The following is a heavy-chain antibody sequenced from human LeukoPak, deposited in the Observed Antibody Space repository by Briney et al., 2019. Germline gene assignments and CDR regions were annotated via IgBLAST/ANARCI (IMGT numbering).Heavy chain of an antibody. D-gene: IGHD4-17*01. Sequence: KPGGSLRLSCAASGFTFSSYAMSWVRQAPGKGLEWVSAISGSGGSTYYADSVKGRFTISRDNSKNTLYLQMNSLRAEDTAVYYCAKGKAVTRLNPFDYWGQGTLVTVSS. J-gene: IGHJ4*02. V-gene: IGHV3-23*01. CDR2: ISGSGGST. CDR1: GFTFSSYA. CDR3: AKGKAVTRLNPFDY.